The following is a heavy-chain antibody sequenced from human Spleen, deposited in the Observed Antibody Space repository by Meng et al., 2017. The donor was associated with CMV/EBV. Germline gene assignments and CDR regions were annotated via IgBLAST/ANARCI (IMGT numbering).Heavy chain of an antibody. CDR3: SRRGWGGVVAGMGIDY. CDR1: GYTFTGYY. J-gene: IGHJ4*02. D-gene: IGHD6-19*01. V-gene: IGHV1-2*02. Sequence: ASVKVSCKASGYTFTGYYMHWVRQAPGQGLEWMGWINPNSGGTNYAQKFQGRVTMTRDTSISTAYMELSRLRSDDTAVYNCSRRGWGGVVAGMGIDYWGQGTLVTVSS. CDR2: INPNSGGT.